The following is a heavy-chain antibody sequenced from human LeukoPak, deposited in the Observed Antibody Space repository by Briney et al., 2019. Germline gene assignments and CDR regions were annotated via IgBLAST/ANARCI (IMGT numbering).Heavy chain of an antibody. CDR2: INPNSGGT. V-gene: IGHV1-2*06. CDR1: GYTFTGYY. D-gene: IGHD6-6*01. CDR3: ATTIIIAARHSGFDY. Sequence: ASVKVSCKASGYTFTGYYMHWVRQAPGQGLEWMGRINPNSGGTNYAQKFQGRVTMTRDTSISTAYMELSRLRSDDTAVYYCATTIIIAARHSGFDYWGQGTLSPSPQ. J-gene: IGHJ4*02.